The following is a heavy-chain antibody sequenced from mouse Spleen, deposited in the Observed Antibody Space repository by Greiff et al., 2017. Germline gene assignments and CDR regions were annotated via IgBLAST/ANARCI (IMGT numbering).Heavy chain of an antibody. J-gene: IGHJ2*01. CDR1: GYTFTSYW. D-gene: IGHD1-1*01. CDR3: ARFDDYYGSSSYFDY. CDR2: IHPNSGST. V-gene: IGHV1-64*01. Sequence: VQLQQPGAELVKPGASVKLSCKASGYTFTSYWMHWVKQRPGQGLEWIGMIHPNSGSTNYNEKFKSKATLTVDKSSSTAYMQLSSLTSEDSAVYYCARFDDYYGSSSYFDYWGQGTTLTVSS.